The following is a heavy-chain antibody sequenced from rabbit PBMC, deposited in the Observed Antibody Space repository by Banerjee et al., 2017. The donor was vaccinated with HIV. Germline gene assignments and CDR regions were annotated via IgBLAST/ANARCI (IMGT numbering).Heavy chain of an antibody. Sequence: QEQLEESGGGLVKPEGSLTLTCTASGFTLSSYWMCWVRQAPGKGLEWIGCFWSGNSKTAYANWAKGRFTISKTSSTTVPLQMTSLAAADTASYLWARSGSSSVWGGDLWGPGTLVTVS. J-gene: IGHJ6*01. CDR1: GFTLSSYW. D-gene: IGHD4-1*01. V-gene: IGHV1S45*01. CDR3: ARSGSSSVWGGDL. CDR2: FWSGNSKT.